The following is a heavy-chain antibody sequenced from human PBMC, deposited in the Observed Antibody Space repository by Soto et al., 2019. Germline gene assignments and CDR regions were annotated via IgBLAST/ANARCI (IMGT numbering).Heavy chain of an antibody. D-gene: IGHD6-6*01. CDR1: GYTFTNYG. CDR2: ISAYNGDT. Sequence: QVQLLQSGAEVKKPGASVKVSCKASGYTFTNYGITWVRQAPGQGLEWMGWISAYNGDTHYTQRLQGRVTMTTDTSTSTAYMGLRGLRSDDTAVYYWARVRQLVGSFYYYRDVWGKGTTVTVSS. J-gene: IGHJ6*03. V-gene: IGHV1-18*01. CDR3: ARVRQLVGSFYYYRDV.